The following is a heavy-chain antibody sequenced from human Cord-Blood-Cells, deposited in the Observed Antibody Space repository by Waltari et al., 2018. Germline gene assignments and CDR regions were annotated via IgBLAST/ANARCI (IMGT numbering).Heavy chain of an antibody. V-gene: IGHV1-2*04. CDR3: ARDRNRAFWSGYYAFDI. CDR1: GYTFTGYY. CDR2: INPNSGGT. J-gene: IGHJ3*02. Sequence: QVQLVQSGAEVKKPGASVKVSCKASGYTFTGYYMHWVRQAPGQGLEWMGWINPNSGGTNYAKKFQGWVTMTRDTSISTAYMERSRLRSDDTAVYYCARDRNRAFWSGYYAFDIWGQGTMVTVSS. D-gene: IGHD3-3*01.